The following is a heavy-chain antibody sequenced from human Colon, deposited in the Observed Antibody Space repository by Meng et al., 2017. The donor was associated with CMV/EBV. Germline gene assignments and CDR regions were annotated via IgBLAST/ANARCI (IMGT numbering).Heavy chain of an antibody. Sequence: GGSLRLSCAASGFTFSSYGMHWVRLVPGKGLMWVSDIRTDGSKTTYADSVKGRFIISRDNAKNTLNLQMNSLTAEDTAVYYCARVFDYWTGYYWGWGQGTLVTVSS. V-gene: IGHV3-74*01. CDR3: ARVFDYWTGYYWG. J-gene: IGHJ4*02. CDR2: IRTDGSKT. CDR1: GFTFSSYG. D-gene: IGHD3/OR15-3a*01.